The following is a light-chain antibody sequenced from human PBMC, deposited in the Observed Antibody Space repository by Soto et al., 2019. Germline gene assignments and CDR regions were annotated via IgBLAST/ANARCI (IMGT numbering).Light chain of an antibody. CDR3: QSYDSSNPWV. Sequence: NFMMTQPHCVSESPGKTVTISCTRSSGSIASNYVQWYQQRPGSAPTTVIYEDNQRPSGVPDRFSGSIDSSSNSASLTISGLKTEDEADYYCQSYDSSNPWVFGGGTKVTVL. CDR1: SGSIASNY. J-gene: IGLJ3*02. CDR2: EDN. V-gene: IGLV6-57*04.